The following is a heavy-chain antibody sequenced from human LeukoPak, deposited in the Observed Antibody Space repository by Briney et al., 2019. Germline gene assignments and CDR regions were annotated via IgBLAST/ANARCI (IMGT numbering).Heavy chain of an antibody. V-gene: IGHV4-39*07. D-gene: IGHD1-26*01. CDR1: GGSISSSSYY. CDR3: TYSGSNYPDY. Sequence: KPSETLSLTCTVSGGSISSSSYYWGWIRQPPGKGLEWIGSIYYSGSTYYNPSLKSRVTISVDTSKNQFSLKLSSVTAADTAVYYCTYSGSNYPDYWGQGTLVTVSS. CDR2: IYYSGST. J-gene: IGHJ4*02.